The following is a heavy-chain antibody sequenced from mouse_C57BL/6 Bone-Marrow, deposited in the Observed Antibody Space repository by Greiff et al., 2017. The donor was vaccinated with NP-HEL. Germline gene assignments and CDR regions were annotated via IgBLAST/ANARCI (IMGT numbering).Heavy chain of an antibody. CDR2: IYPGSGST. D-gene: IGHD1-2*01. CDR3: EITTAY. CDR1: GYTFTSYW. Sequence: QVQLQQPGAELVKPGASVKLSCKASGYTFTSYWMHWVKQRPGQGLEWIGDIYPGSGSTNYNEKFKSKATLTVDTSSSTAYMQLSSLTSEDSAVYYCEITTAYWGEGTTLTVSS. J-gene: IGHJ2*01. V-gene: IGHV1-55*01.